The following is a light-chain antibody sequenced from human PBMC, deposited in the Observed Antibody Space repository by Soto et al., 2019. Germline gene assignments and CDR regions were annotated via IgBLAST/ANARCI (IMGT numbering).Light chain of an antibody. Sequence: DIQMTQSPSSLSASPGDRVTITCRAGQTISTHLSWYHQRPGKTPNLLIYGGYFLQSGVPSRFSGSGSGTEFTLTISSLQPEDFRTYFCQQSYNTPYTFGQGTKLEI. CDR3: QQSYNTPYT. CDR1: QTISTH. V-gene: IGKV1-39*01. J-gene: IGKJ2*01. CDR2: GGY.